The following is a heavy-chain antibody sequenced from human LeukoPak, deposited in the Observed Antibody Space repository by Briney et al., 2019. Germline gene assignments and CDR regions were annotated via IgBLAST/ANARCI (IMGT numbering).Heavy chain of an antibody. CDR2: IIPIFGTA. Sequence: GASVKVSCKASGGTFSSYAISWVRQAPGQGLEWMGGIIPIFGTANYAQKFQGGVTITADESTSTAYMELSSLRSEDTAVYYCARVRLYRYYYGMDVWGQGTTVTVSS. J-gene: IGHJ6*02. D-gene: IGHD3-16*02. CDR3: ARVRLYRYYYGMDV. V-gene: IGHV1-69*13. CDR1: GGTFSSYA.